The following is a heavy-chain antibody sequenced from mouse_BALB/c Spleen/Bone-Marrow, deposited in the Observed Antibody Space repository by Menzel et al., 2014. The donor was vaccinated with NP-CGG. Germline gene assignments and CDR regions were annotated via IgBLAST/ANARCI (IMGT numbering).Heavy chain of an antibody. V-gene: IGHV1-7*01. CDR1: GYTFTDTW. CDR3: ARDY. Sequence: QVQLKESGPELAKPGASVKMSCKASGYTFTDTWIHWIKPRPGQGLEWIGYINPSTGYAEYSQNFKDKATLTVDKSSSTAYMQLSSLTSEDSAVYYCARDYWGQGTTLTVSS. CDR2: INPSTGYA. J-gene: IGHJ2*01.